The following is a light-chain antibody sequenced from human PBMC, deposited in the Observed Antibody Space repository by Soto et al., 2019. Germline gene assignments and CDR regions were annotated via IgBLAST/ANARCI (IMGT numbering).Light chain of an antibody. Sequence: DIQMTQSPSSLSASVGDRVTITCRASQNISIYLNWYQQKPGKAPKLLIYTVSNLQSGVPSRFSADGSGTDFTLPISSLQPEDFATYYCQQSSSTPPFPFGPGTKVDIK. V-gene: IGKV1-39*01. CDR3: QQSSSTPPFP. J-gene: IGKJ3*01. CDR1: QNISIY. CDR2: TVS.